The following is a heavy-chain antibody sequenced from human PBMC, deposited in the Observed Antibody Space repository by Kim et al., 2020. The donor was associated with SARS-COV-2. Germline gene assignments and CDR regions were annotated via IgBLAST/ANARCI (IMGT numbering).Heavy chain of an antibody. CDR2: ISYSGRT. Sequence: SETLSLTCTVSGGSISSNDYYWDWIRQPPGKGLEWIGSISYSGRTYYNPSLKSRVTISVDTSKNQISLKLSSVTAADTGVYYCARGSFGVVIIPYYYYYMDVGGKGTTRTVSS. CDR3: ARGSFGVVIIPYYYYYMDV. V-gene: IGHV4-39*01. CDR1: GGSISSNDYY. D-gene: IGHD3-3*01. J-gene: IGHJ6*03.